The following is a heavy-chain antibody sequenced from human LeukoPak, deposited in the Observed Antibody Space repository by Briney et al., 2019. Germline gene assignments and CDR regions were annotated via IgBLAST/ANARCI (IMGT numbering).Heavy chain of an antibody. Sequence: GGSLRLSCAASGFTFSNYGMNWVRQAPGKGLEWVATIRRDGGGKNYVDSVKGRFTISRDNADNSLYLQMNSLRAEDTAVYYCVTDRDSSWQYRVDYWGRGTLVTVSS. D-gene: IGHD2-2*01. V-gene: IGHV3-7*01. CDR3: VTDRDSSWQYRVDY. J-gene: IGHJ4*02. CDR2: IRRDGGGK. CDR1: GFTFSNYG.